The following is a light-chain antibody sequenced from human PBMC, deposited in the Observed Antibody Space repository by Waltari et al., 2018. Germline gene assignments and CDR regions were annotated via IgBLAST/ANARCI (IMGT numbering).Light chain of an antibody. CDR1: QSISTW. J-gene: IGKJ3*01. V-gene: IGKV1-5*03. CDR3: QQYKSYLIFT. CDR2: KAS. Sequence: DIQMTQSPSTLSASVGDSVTITCRASQSISTWLAWYQQKPGKAPKLLIYKASNLESGVPSRFSGSGSGTEFTLTITSLQPDDFATYYCQQYKSYLIFTFGPGTKVELK.